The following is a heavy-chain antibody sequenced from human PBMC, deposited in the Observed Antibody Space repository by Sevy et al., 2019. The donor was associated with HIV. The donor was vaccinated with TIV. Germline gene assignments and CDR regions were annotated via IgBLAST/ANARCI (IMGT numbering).Heavy chain of an antibody. J-gene: IGHJ4*02. CDR1: GFTFSSYA. Sequence: GGSLRLSCAASGFTFSSYAMSWVRQAPGKGLEWVSAISGSGGSIYYADSVKGRFTISRDNSKNTLYLQMNSLRAEDTAVYYCAKDVGEITIFETSGYWGQGTLVTVSS. CDR3: AKDVGEITIFETSGY. V-gene: IGHV3-23*01. D-gene: IGHD3-3*01. CDR2: ISGSGGSI.